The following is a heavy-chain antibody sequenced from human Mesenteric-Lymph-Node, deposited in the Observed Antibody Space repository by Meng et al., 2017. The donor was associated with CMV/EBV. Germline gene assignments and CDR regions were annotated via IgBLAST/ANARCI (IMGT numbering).Heavy chain of an antibody. D-gene: IGHD3-10*01. CDR3: ARTERVLLWFGEPRGGFDP. V-gene: IGHV1-46*01. CDR1: GYTFTSYY. CDR2: INPSGGST. Sequence: ASVKVSCKASGYTFTSYYMHWVRQAPGQGLEWMGIINPSGGSTSYAQKFQGRVTMTRDTSTSTVYMELSSLRSEDTAVYYCARTERVLLWFGEPRGGFDPWGQGTLVTVSS. J-gene: IGHJ5*02.